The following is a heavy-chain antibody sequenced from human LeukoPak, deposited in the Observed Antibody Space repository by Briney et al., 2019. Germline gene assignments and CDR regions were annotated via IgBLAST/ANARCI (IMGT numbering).Heavy chain of an antibody. V-gene: IGHV3-21*01. CDR3: AGGITVTTGLFDY. Sequence: PGGSLRLSCAASGFTFSGFGMNWVRQAPGKGLEWVSSISSSSSYIYYADSVKGRFTISRDNAKNSLYLQMNSLRAEDTAVYYCAGGITVTTGLFDYWGQGTLVTVSS. D-gene: IGHD4-17*01. J-gene: IGHJ4*02. CDR1: GFTFSGFG. CDR2: ISSSSSYI.